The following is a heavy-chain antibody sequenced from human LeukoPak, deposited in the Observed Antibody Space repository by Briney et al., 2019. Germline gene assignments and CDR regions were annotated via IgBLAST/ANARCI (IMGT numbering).Heavy chain of an antibody. CDR1: GFTFSAHS. D-gene: IGHD6-19*01. Sequence: GGSLRLSCAASGFTFSAHSMNWVRQAPGKGLEWVASISSRSSYIYYGGPVKGRFTVSRDNARNSVYLQMNSLRVEDTAVYYCVRRAVSGEEALDFDYWGQGTLVTVSS. V-gene: IGHV3-21*01. CDR2: ISSRSSYI. CDR3: VRRAVSGEEALDFDY. J-gene: IGHJ4*02.